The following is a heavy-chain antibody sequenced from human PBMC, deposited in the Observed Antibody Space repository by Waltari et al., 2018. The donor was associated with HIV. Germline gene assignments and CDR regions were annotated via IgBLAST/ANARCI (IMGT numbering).Heavy chain of an antibody. CDR2: MNPDSGNT. J-gene: IGHJ6*02. D-gene: IGHD6-13*01. V-gene: IGHV1-8*01. CDR1: GSTSPGKV. Sequence: QVQLVQSGAEVKKPGASVRFSARALGSTSPGKVITWVRKATGQGLGWRGWMNPDSGNTGDAKEFQGRVTMTRKTSITTAYMELSGLRSEDTAVYYCARRASSWYENRENYFYGMDVWGQGTTVTVSS. CDR3: ARRASSWYENRENYFYGMDV.